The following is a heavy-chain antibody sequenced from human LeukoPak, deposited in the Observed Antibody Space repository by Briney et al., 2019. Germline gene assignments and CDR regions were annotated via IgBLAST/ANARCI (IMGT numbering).Heavy chain of an antibody. CDR2: IYPRDGST. Sequence: ASVKVSCKASGYTFTSNYIHWVRQAPGQGLEWMGMIYPRDGSTSYAQKFQGRVTVTRDTSTGTVHMELSGLRSEDTAVYYCARDQEGFDYWGQGTLVTVSS. J-gene: IGHJ4*02. V-gene: IGHV1-46*01. CDR3: ARDQEGFDY. CDR1: GYTFTSNY.